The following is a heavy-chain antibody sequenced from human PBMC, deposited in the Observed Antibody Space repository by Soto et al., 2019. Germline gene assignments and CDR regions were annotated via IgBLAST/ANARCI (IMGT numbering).Heavy chain of an antibody. CDR3: AALTGLPYLAF. J-gene: IGHJ4*02. CDR1: GFTFSSYA. D-gene: IGHD3-9*01. Sequence: GGSLRLSCAASGFTFSSYAMSWVRQAPGKGLEWVSAISGSGGSTYSADSVKGRFTISRDNSKNTLYLQMNSLRAEDTAVYYCAALTGLPYLAFWGQGTLVTVSS. CDR2: ISGSGGST. V-gene: IGHV3-23*01.